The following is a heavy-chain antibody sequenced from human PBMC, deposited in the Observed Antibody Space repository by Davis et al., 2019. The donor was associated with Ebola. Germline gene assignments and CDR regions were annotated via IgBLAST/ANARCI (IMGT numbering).Heavy chain of an antibody. CDR3: ARGGGGFYGYYYYYGMDV. J-gene: IGHJ6*02. CDR1: GFTFSNYG. CDR2: ISNDGNNK. D-gene: IGHD3-22*01. Sequence: GESLKISCAASGFTFSNYGIHWVRQAPGKGLEWVAVISNDGNNKYYADSVKGRFTISRDNSQNTLYLQMSTLRAEDTAVYYCARGGGGFYGYYYYYGMDVWGQGTTVTVSS. V-gene: IGHV3-30*03.